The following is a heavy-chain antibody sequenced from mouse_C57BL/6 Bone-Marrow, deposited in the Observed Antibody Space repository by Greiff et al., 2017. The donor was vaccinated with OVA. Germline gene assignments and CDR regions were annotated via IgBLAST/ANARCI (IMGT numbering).Heavy chain of an antibody. D-gene: IGHD2-3*01. J-gene: IGHJ3*01. CDR3: HIYDGYPAWFAY. Sequence: GGGLVQPKGSLKLSCAASGFTFNTYAMHWVRQAPGKGLEWVARIRSKSSNYATYYADSVKDRFTISRDDSQSMLYLQMNNLKTEDTAMYYCHIYDGYPAWFAYWGQGTLVTVSA. CDR2: IRSKSSNYAT. V-gene: IGHV10-3*01. CDR1: GFTFNTYA.